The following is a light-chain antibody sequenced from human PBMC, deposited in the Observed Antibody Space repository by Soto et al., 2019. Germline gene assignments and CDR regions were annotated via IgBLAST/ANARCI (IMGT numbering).Light chain of an antibody. CDR3: QAWDSRTV. CDR1: KLGDKY. V-gene: IGLV3-1*01. J-gene: IGLJ2*01. CDR2: QDS. Sequence: SYELTQPPSVSVSPGQTASITCSGDKLGDKYACWYQQKPGQSPVLVIYQDSKRPSGIPERFSGTNFGNTATLTISGTQAMDEADYYCQAWDSRTVFGGGTKLTVL.